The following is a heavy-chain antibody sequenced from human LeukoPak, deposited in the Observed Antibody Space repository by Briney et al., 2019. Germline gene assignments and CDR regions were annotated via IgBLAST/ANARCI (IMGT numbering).Heavy chain of an antibody. CDR2: IYYRGST. V-gene: IGHV4-59*01. CDR3: ARDTYDFWSGYISWFDP. CDR1: GGSISSYY. Sequence: PSETLSLTCTVSGGSISSYYWSWIRQPPGKGLEWIGYIYYRGSTNYNPSLKSRVTISVDTSKNQFSLKLSSVTAADTAVYYCARDTYDFWSGYISWFDPWGQGTLVTVSS. D-gene: IGHD3-3*01. J-gene: IGHJ5*02.